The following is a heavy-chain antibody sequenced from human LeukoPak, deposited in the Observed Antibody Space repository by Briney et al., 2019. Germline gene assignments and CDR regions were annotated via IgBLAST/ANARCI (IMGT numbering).Heavy chain of an antibody. J-gene: IGHJ5*02. V-gene: IGHV3-23*01. CDR3: AKDRYSYVNISCFAP. CDR1: GFTFSSYA. D-gene: IGHD5-18*01. Sequence: QTGRSLRLSCAASGFTFSSYAMSWVRQAPGEGLEWVSAISGSGGSTYYADSVKGRFTISRDNSKNTLYLQMNSLRAEDTAVYYCAKDRYSYVNISCFAPGGKETLVTVPS. CDR2: ISGSGGST.